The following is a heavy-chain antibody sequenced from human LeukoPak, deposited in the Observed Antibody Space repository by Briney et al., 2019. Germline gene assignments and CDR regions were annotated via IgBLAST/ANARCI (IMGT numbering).Heavy chain of an antibody. J-gene: IGHJ4*02. CDR2: ISSSSSYI. Sequence: PGGSLRLSCAASGFTFSSYSMNWVRQAPGKGLEWVSSISSSSSYIYHADSVKGRFTISRDNAKNSLYLQMNSLRAGDTAVYYCASDRSEYSSSWTRFDYWGQGTLVTVSS. D-gene: IGHD6-13*01. CDR1: GFTFSSYS. CDR3: ASDRSEYSSSWTRFDY. V-gene: IGHV3-21*04.